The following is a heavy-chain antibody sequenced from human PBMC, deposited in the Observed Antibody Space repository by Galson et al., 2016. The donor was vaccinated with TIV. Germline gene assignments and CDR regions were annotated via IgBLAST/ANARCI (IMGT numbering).Heavy chain of an antibody. D-gene: IGHD2/OR15-2a*01. CDR3: ARIIVSYGMDV. Sequence: SLRLSCAASGYTFSSYGMHWVRQAPGKGLEWVAVIWYDGSIKYNEDSVKGRLTISRDKSKNTLYLAMRSLRAEDTAVYYCARIIVSYGMDVGGQGTTVTVSS. V-gene: IGHV3-33*01. CDR1: GYTFSSYG. CDR2: IWYDGSIK. J-gene: IGHJ6*02.